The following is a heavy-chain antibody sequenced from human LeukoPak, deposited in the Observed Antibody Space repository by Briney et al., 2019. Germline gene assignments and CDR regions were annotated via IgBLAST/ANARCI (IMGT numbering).Heavy chain of an antibody. CDR2: IYPDVSDT. D-gene: IGHD4-17*01. CDR1: GYSFTSYW. Sequence: GASLKISCKGSGYSFTSYWIGWVRQMPGKGLEWVGIIYPDVSDTRYSPSFQDQVTISADKSISTASLQWSSLKASDTAMYYCARHYPGGDYFIDYWGQGTLVTVSS. J-gene: IGHJ4*02. V-gene: IGHV5-51*01. CDR3: ARHYPGGDYFIDY.